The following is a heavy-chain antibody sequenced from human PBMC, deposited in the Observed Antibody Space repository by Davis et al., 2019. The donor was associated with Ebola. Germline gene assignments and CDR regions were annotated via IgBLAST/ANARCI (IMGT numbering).Heavy chain of an antibody. J-gene: IGHJ1*01. Sequence: GESLKISCAASGFTFSSYGMHWVRQAPGKGLEWVAVIWYDGSNKYYADSVKGRFTISRDNAKNSLYLQMNSLRAEDTAVYYCAREGPRYSSSWSGNFQHWGQGTLVTVSS. CDR1: GFTFSSYG. CDR3: AREGPRYSSSWSGNFQH. CDR2: IWYDGSNK. D-gene: IGHD6-13*01. V-gene: IGHV3-33*01.